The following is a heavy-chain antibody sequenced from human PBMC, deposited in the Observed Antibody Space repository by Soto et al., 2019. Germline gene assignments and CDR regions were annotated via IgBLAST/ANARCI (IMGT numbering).Heavy chain of an antibody. J-gene: IGHJ4*02. CDR1: GYTFSGFY. Sequence: QVLLLQSGAEVKKPGASVKVSCKASGYTFSGFYMHWVRQAPGQGLEWMGWINPNSGGTKSAEKFQGRVTMTRDTSISTAYMELSRLTADDTAVYYCANAAVTGTAGLDFWGQGTQVTVSS. V-gene: IGHV1-2*02. D-gene: IGHD6-19*01. CDR2: INPNSGGT. CDR3: ANAAVTGTAGLDF.